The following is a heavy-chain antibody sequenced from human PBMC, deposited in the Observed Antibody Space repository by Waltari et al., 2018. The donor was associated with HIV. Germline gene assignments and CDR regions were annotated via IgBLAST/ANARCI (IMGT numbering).Heavy chain of an antibody. D-gene: IGHD3-22*01. V-gene: IGHV1-69*15. CDR1: RGASSNYV. CDR3: AGRDGSGYRPFYFYAMDV. CDR2: ISPGFGTT. Sequence: VQLVQSGSEVKRPGSSVRVSCVTSRGASSNYVDNWVREAPGEGRQLLGNISPGFGTTNYAQEFRGRVSFTPDESSNTVYMELTGLRIEDTALYYCAGRDGSGYRPFYFYAMDVWGRGTKVTVSS. J-gene: IGHJ6*02.